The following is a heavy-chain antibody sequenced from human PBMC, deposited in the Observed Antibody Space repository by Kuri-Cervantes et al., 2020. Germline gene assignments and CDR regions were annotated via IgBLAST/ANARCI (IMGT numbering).Heavy chain of an antibody. CDR1: GFTFSSYG. CDR3: ARRASSSDAFDI. D-gene: IGHD6-6*01. Sequence: GGSLRLSCAASGFTFSSYGMHWVRQAPGKGLEWVAVIWYDGSNKYYADSVKGRFTISRDSSKNTLYLQMNSLRAEDTAVYYCARRASSSDAFDIWGQGTMVTVSS. CDR2: IWYDGSNK. J-gene: IGHJ3*02. V-gene: IGHV3-30*19.